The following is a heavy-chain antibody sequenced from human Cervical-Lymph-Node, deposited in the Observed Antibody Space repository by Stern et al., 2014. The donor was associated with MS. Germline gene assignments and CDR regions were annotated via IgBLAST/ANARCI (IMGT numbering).Heavy chain of an antibody. J-gene: IGHJ4*02. V-gene: IGHV5-51*03. Sequence: VQLVQSGAELKKPGASLQISCSASGYTFSDYWIAWVRQVPGKGLEWMGVIYPGDSETRYSPSFQGHVIISFDKAPNKAYLPWSSLKSSDTAMYFCARWRVITTRFMYLDYWGQGTLVTVSS. CDR3: ARWRVITTRFMYLDY. D-gene: IGHD4/OR15-4a*01. CDR2: IYPGDSET. CDR1: GYTFSDYW.